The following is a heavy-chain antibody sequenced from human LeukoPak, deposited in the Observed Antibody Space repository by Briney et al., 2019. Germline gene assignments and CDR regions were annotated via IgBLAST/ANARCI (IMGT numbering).Heavy chain of an antibody. CDR2: LYSGDST. Sequence: GGSLRLSCAASGFSVSTNYMNWVRQAPGKGLEWVSILYSGDSTYYADSVKGRFIVSRDNSKNTLYLQMNALRVEDTAVYYCARVGDHYHWYLDVWGRGTLLTVSS. CDR3: ARVGDHYHWYLDV. J-gene: IGHJ2*01. V-gene: IGHV3-53*01. D-gene: IGHD3-10*01. CDR1: GFSVSTNY.